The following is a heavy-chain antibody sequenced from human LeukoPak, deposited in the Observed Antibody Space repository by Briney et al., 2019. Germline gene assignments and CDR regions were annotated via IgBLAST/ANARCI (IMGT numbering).Heavy chain of an antibody. CDR3: AREGDYDILTGYYFIDS. J-gene: IGHJ4*02. V-gene: IGHV4-4*02. Sequence: KASETQSLTCAVSGGSISSGNWWSWVRQPPGKGLEWIGEIYHSGNNNYNPSLKSRVTISVDWSKNHFSLKLSSVTAADTAVYYCAREGDYDILTGYYFIDSWGQGTLVTVYS. CDR1: GGSISSGNW. D-gene: IGHD3-9*01. CDR2: IYHSGNN.